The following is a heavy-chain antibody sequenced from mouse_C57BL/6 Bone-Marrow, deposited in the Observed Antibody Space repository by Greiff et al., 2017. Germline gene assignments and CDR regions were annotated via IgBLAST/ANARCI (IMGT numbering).Heavy chain of an antibody. J-gene: IGHJ2*01. V-gene: IGHV1-81*01. CDR2: IYPRSGNT. D-gene: IGHD1-1*01. Sequence: QVQLQHSGAELARPGASVKLSCKASGYTFTSYGISWVKQRTGQGLEWIGEIYPRSGNTYYNEKFKGKATLTADKSSSTAYMELRSLTSEDSAVYFCASKGHYYGSSFFDYWGQGTTLTVSS. CDR3: ASKGHYYGSSFFDY. CDR1: GYTFTSYG.